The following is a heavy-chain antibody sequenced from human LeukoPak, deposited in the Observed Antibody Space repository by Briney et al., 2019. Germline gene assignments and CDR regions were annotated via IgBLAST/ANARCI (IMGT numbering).Heavy chain of an antibody. CDR1: GGSISSSSYY. D-gene: IGHD4-17*01. Sequence: SETLSLTCTVSGGSISSSSYYWGWIRQPPGKGLEWIGSIYYSGSTYYNPSLKSRVTISVDTSRNQFSLKLSSVTAADTAVYYCARTYGDYVNWFDPWGQGTLVIVPP. CDR3: ARTYGDYVNWFDP. CDR2: IYYSGST. J-gene: IGHJ5*02. V-gene: IGHV4-39*01.